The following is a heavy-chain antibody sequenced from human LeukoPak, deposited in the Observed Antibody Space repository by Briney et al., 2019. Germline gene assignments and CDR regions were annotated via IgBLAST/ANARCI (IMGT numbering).Heavy chain of an antibody. D-gene: IGHD6-6*01. CDR2: IWYDGSNK. CDR1: GFTFSSYG. CDR3: ARDAGSSRIYFDY. Sequence: GRSLRLSCAASGFTFSSYGMHWVRQAPGKGLEWVAVIWYDGSNKYYADSVKGRFTIYRDNSKNTLYLQMNSLRAEDTAVYYCARDAGSSRIYFDYWGQGTLVTVSS. J-gene: IGHJ4*02. V-gene: IGHV3-33*01.